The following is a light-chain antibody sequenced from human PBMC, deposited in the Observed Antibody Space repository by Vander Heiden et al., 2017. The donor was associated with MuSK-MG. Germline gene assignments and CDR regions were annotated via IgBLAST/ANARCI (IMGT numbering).Light chain of an antibody. CDR1: QSVSSY. V-gene: IGKV3-11*01. CDR2: DAS. Sequence: EIVLTQSPATLSLSPGERATLSCRASQSVSSYLAWYQQKPGQAPRLLIYDASNRATGIPDRFSGSGYGKDFTLTISSLEPEEFEVYYCQQRSNGHPEKDTFGGGTKVEIK. J-gene: IGKJ4*01. CDR3: QQRSNGHPEKDT.